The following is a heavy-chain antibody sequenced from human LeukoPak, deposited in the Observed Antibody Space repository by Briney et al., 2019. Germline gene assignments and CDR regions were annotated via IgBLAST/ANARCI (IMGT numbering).Heavy chain of an antibody. Sequence: GGSLRLSCAASGFTVSSNYMSWVRQAPGKGLEGVSVIYSGGSTYYADSVKGRFTISRHNSKNTLYLQMNSLRAEDTAVYYCARGTTILTGYYYFDYWGQGTLVTVSS. V-gene: IGHV3-53*04. D-gene: IGHD3-9*01. CDR3: ARGTTILTGYYYFDY. CDR2: IYSGGST. J-gene: IGHJ4*02. CDR1: GFTVSSNY.